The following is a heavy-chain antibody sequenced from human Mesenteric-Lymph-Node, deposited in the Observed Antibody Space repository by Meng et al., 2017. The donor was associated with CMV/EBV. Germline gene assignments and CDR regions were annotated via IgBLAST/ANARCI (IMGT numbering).Heavy chain of an antibody. V-gene: IGHV3-74*01. CDR2: INSDGSST. D-gene: IGHD4-11*01. CDR1: GFTFSTYW. CDR3: AKGAIPGRYSNYVSIPNRGGMDV. Sequence: GESLKISCAASGFTFSTYWMHWIRQAPGKGLVWVSRINSDGSSTTYADSVKGRFTISRDNAKNTLYLQMNSLRAEDTAVYYCAKGAIPGRYSNYVSIPNRGGMDVWGQGTTVTVSS. J-gene: IGHJ6*02.